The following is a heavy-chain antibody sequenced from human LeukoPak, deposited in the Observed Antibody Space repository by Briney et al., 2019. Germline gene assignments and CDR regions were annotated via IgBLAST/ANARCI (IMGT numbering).Heavy chain of an antibody. CDR2: IKGNGNEQ. CDR3: ARDRMIGTNTNWFDP. Sequence: GGSLRLSCAASGFTFSDYWMSWVRQAPGKGLEWVANIKGNGNEQYYVDSVKGRFIMSRDNTKNSLYLQMNSLRAEDTAVYYCARDRMIGTNTNWFDPWGQGTLVTVSS. D-gene: IGHD1-20*01. J-gene: IGHJ5*02. V-gene: IGHV3-7*03. CDR1: GFTFSDYW.